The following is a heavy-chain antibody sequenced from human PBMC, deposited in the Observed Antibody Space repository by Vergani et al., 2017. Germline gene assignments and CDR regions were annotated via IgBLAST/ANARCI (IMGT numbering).Heavy chain of an antibody. V-gene: IGHV4-61*02. CDR1: GGSISSGSYY. CDR3: ARDPLYSTTWPFLLLDMDV. D-gene: IGHD6-13*01. CDR2: FYTGGGT. J-gene: IGHJ6*02. Sequence: QVQLQESGPGLVRPSQTLSLTCTVSGGSISSGSYYWSWFRQPAGKGLEWIGRFYTGGGTSYNPSLTSRVTISVDTSKNQFPLQLSSVTAADTAVYYCARDPLYSTTWPFLLLDMDVWGQGTTVTVSS.